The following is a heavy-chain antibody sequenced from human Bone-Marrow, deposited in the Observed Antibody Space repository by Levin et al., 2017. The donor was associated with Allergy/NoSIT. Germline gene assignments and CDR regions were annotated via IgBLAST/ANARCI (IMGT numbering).Heavy chain of an antibody. CDR3: AKIESHFGYGMDV. Sequence: KFGESLKISCKGSGYTFFSYWIAWVRQMPGKGLEWMGSIYPPDSDTTYSPSFQGQVTISVDNSFNTAYLHWSSLRPSDTAMYYCAKIESHFGYGMDVWGQGTAVTVSS. CDR2: IYPPDSDT. CDR1: GYTFFSYW. D-gene: IGHD3-10*01. V-gene: IGHV5-51*01. J-gene: IGHJ6*02.